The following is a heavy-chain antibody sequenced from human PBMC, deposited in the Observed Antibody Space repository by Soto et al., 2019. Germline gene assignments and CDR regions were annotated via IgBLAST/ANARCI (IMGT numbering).Heavy chain of an antibody. CDR3: ARESEDLTSNFDY. CDR1: GLTFTRYS. Sequence: EVQLVESGGGLVKPGGSLRLSCAASGLTFTRYSMNWARQAPGKGLEWVSSISSTTNYIYYGDSMKGRFTISRDNAKNSLYLEMNSLRAEDTAVYYCARESEDLTSNFDYWGQGTLVTVSS. J-gene: IGHJ4*02. CDR2: ISSTTNYI. V-gene: IGHV3-21*06.